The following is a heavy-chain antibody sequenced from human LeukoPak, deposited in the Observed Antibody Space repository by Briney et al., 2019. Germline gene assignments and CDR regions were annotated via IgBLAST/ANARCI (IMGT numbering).Heavy chain of an antibody. CDR2: IYYSGST. CDR1: GGSISSYY. J-gene: IGHJ4*02. Sequence: SETLSLTCTVSGGSISSYYWSWIRQPPGKGLEWIGYIYYSGSTNYNPSLKSRVTISVDTSKNQFSLKLSSVTAADTAVYYCARSGAAAGYFDYWGQGTLVTVSS. CDR3: ARSGAAAGYFDY. V-gene: IGHV4-59*01. D-gene: IGHD6-13*01.